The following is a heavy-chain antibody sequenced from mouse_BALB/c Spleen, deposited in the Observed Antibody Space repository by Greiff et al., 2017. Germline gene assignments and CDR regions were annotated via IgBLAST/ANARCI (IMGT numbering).Heavy chain of an antibody. CDR2: IYPGGGYT. CDR3: ARSRQLGLRDYAMDY. J-gene: IGHJ4*01. D-gene: IGHD3-1*01. V-gene: IGHV1-63*02. Sequence: QVQLQQSGAELVRPGTSVKISCKASGYTFTNYWLGWVKQRPGHGLEWIGDIYPGGGYTNYNEKFKGKATLTADTSSSTAYMQLSSLTSEDSAVYFCARSRQLGLRDYAMDYWGQGTSVTVSS. CDR1: GYTFTNYW.